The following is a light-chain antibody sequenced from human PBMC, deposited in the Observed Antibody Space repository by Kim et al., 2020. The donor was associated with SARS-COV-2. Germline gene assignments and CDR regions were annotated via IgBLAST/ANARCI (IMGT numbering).Light chain of an antibody. Sequence: QSIPISCTGTSSDVGSYTLVSWYQQHPGKAPKLMIYEVSKRPSGVSNRFSGSKSGNTASLTISGLQAEDEADYYCCSYAGSSTFVVFGGGTQLTVL. V-gene: IGLV2-23*02. J-gene: IGLJ2*01. CDR1: SSDVGSYTL. CDR3: CSYAGSSTFVV. CDR2: EVS.